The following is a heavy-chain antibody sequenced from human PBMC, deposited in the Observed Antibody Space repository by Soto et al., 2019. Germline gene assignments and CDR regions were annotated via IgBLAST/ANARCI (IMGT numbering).Heavy chain of an antibody. Sequence: QVHLVESGGGVVQPGRSLRLSCAVSGFSFSSYDMHWVRQAPGKGLEWVAMISYDGSDKYFSDSVKGRLTISRDNSKNTVSLEMNSLRTKDTAAYYCAKGVPSPTQHAFDIWGQGTMVTVSS. J-gene: IGHJ3*02. V-gene: IGHV3-30*18. CDR3: AKGVPSPTQHAFDI. CDR2: ISYDGSDK. CDR1: GFSFSSYD.